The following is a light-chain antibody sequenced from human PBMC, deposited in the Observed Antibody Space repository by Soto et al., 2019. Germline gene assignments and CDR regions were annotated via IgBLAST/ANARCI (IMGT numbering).Light chain of an antibody. Sequence: QYALTQPASVSGSPGQSITISCTGTNSYVGSSKYVSWYQQYPGKAPKLMIYEVSNRPSGVSNRFSGSKSGDTASLTISGLQAVDEADYYSSSFTTSSTWVFGGGTKLTVL. CDR1: NSYVGSSKY. CDR2: EVS. V-gene: IGLV2-14*01. CDR3: SSFTTSSTWV. J-gene: IGLJ3*02.